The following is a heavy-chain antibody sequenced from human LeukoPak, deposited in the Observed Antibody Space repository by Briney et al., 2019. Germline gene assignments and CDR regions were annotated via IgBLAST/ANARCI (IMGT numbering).Heavy chain of an antibody. CDR3: AKASDTAMVTWVYFDY. Sequence: GRSLRLSCAASGFTFDDYAMHWVRQAPGKGLEWVSGISWNSGSIGYADSVKGRFTISRDNAKNSLYLQMNSLRAEDTAVYYCAKASDTAMVTWVYFDYWGQGTLVTVSS. J-gene: IGHJ4*02. CDR2: ISWNSGSI. CDR1: GFTFDDYA. D-gene: IGHD5-18*01. V-gene: IGHV3-9*01.